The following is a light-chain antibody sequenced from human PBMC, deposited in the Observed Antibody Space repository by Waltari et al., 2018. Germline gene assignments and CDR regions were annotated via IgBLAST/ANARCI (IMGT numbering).Light chain of an antibody. J-gene: IGKJ4*01. CDR2: DAS. CDR3: QQYNSYSLLT. V-gene: IGKV1-5*01. CDR1: QSLSKW. Sequence: DIRMTQSPSTLSASAGDRVIISCRASQSLSKWLAWYQQKPGKAPKLLIYDASTLQSGVPSRFSGTGSGTDFTLTISSLQPDDFATYYCQQYNSYSLLTFGGGTKVEIK.